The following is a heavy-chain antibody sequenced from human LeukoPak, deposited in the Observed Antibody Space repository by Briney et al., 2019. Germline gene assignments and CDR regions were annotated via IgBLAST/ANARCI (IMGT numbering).Heavy chain of an antibody. CDR1: GYTFTGYY. V-gene: IGHV1-2*06. D-gene: IGHD3-22*01. CDR3: ARDQPEYDSSGSAFDY. J-gene: IGHJ4*02. CDR2: INPNSGGT. Sequence: GASVKVSCKASGYTFTGYYMHWVRQAPGQGLEWMGRINPNSGGTNYAQKFQGRVTMTRDTSISTAYMELSRLRSDDTAVYYCARDQPEYDSSGSAFDYWGQGTLVTVSS.